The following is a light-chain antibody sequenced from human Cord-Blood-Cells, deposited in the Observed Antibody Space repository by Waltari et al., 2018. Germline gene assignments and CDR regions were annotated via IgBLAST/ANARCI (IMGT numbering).Light chain of an antibody. Sequence: QSVLTHPTPATATPAQGVTLSSSGSSSNSRHNYVYLSQKLQGTAPKLLIYRNNQRPSGVPVLFSGSKSGTSASLAISGLRSEDEADYYCAAWDDSLSGWVFGGGTKLTVL. CDR2: RNN. CDR1: SSNSRHNY. V-gene: IGLV1-47*01. CDR3: AAWDDSLSGWV. J-gene: IGLJ3*02.